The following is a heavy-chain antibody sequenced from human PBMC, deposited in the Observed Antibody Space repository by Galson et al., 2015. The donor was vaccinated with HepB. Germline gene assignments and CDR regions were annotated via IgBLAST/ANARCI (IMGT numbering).Heavy chain of an antibody. D-gene: IGHD3-10*01. V-gene: IGHV3-33*01. Sequence: SLRLSCAASGFTFSTYGMHWVRQAPGKGLEWAAVIYYDGSYKYYADSVKGRFTISRDNLKNTLFLQMNSLRAEDTAVYYCARSSGFGEDFDYWGQGILVTVSS. CDR3: ARSSGFGEDFDY. CDR2: IYYDGSYK. CDR1: GFTFSTYG. J-gene: IGHJ4*02.